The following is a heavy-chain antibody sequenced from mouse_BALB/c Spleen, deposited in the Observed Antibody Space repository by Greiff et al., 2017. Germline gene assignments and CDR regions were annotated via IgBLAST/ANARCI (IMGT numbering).Heavy chain of an antibody. D-gene: IGHD1-1*01. Sequence: EVKLEESGGGLVKPGGSLKLSCAASGFTFSSYAMSWVRQTPEKRLEWVASISSGGSTYYPDSVKGRFTISRDNARNILYLQMSSLRSEDTAMYYCARDYYGSSPAWFAYWGQGTLVTVSA. CDR1: GFTFSSYA. J-gene: IGHJ3*01. CDR2: ISSGGST. V-gene: IGHV5-6-5*01. CDR3: ARDYYGSSPAWFAY.